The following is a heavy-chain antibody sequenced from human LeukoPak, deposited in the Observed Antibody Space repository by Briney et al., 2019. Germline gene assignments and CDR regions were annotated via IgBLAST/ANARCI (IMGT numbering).Heavy chain of an antibody. CDR3: ARGGVLLRLYYYYYYMDV. D-gene: IGHD3-10*01. V-gene: IGHV1-2*02. J-gene: IGHJ6*03. CDR2: INPNSGGT. CDR1: GYTFTGYY. Sequence: ASVKVSCKDSGYTFTGYYMHWVRQAPGQGLEWMGWINPNSGGTNYAQKFQGRVTMTRDTSISTAYMELSRLRSDDTAVYYCARGGVLLRLYYYYYYMDVWGKGTTVTVSS.